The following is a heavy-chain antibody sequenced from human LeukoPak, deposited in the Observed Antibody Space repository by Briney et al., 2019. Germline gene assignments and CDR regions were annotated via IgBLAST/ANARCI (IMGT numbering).Heavy chain of an antibody. D-gene: IGHD3-22*01. Sequence: SETLSLTCTVSGYSLSSGYYWGWIRQPPGKGLEGIGSIYHSGSTYYNPSLKSRVTISVDTSKNQFSLKLSSVTAADTAVYYCARARNYYDSSGFYYEGDAFDIWGQGTMVTVSS. J-gene: IGHJ3*02. CDR2: IYHSGST. CDR1: GYSLSSGYY. CDR3: ARARNYYDSSGFYYEGDAFDI. V-gene: IGHV4-38-2*02.